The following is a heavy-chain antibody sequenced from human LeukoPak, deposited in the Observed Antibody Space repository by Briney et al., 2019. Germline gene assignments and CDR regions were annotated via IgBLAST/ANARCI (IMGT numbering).Heavy chain of an antibody. Sequence: GGTLRLSCAASGFTFSSYSMNWVSQAPGKGLEWVSSISSSSSYIYYGDSVKGRFTISRDNAKNSLYLQMNSLRAEDTAVYYCARVVLGSSGYAQHWGQGTLVTVSS. J-gene: IGHJ1*01. D-gene: IGHD3-22*01. V-gene: IGHV3-21*04. CDR3: ARVVLGSSGYAQH. CDR2: ISSSSSYI. CDR1: GFTFSSYS.